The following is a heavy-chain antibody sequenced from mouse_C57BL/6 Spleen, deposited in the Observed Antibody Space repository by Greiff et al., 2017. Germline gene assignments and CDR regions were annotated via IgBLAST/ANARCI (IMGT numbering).Heavy chain of an antibody. Sequence: QVQLQQSGAELVKPGASVKMSCKASGYTFTTYPIEWMKQNHGKSLEWIGNFHPYNDDTKYNEKFKGKATLTVEKSSSTVYLELSRLTSDDSAVYYCARRGYYGSSYWYYAMDYWGQGTSVTVSS. CDR2: FHPYNDDT. CDR1: GYTFTTYP. D-gene: IGHD1-1*01. CDR3: ARRGYYGSSYWYYAMDY. V-gene: IGHV1-47*01. J-gene: IGHJ4*01.